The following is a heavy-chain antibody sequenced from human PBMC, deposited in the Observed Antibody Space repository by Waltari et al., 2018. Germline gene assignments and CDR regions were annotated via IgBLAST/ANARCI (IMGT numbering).Heavy chain of an antibody. J-gene: IGHJ6*02. D-gene: IGHD4-17*01. CDR1: GGSISSYY. CDR3: ARANYGDRGPLYYYYGMDV. Sequence: QVQLQESGPGLVKPSETLSLTCTVSGGSISSYYWSWIRQPPGKGLEWIGYIYYSGSTNYNPSLKSRVTISVDTSKNQFSLKLSSVTAADTAVYYCARANYGDRGPLYYYYGMDVWGQGTTVTVSS. V-gene: IGHV4-59*01. CDR2: IYYSGST.